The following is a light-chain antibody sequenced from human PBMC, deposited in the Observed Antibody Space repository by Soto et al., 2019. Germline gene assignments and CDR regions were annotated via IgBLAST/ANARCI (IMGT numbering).Light chain of an antibody. Sequence: DIVMTKSPDSLAVSLGERATINCRSSQNILYSSNNKNYLAWYQQKPGQPPKLLIYWASTRESGVPDRFSGSGSGTECTLTISSLQAEDVAVYSCQQYYSARPLTFGGGTKVEIK. J-gene: IGKJ4*01. CDR2: WAS. V-gene: IGKV4-1*01. CDR1: QNILYSSNNKNY. CDR3: QQYYSARPLT.